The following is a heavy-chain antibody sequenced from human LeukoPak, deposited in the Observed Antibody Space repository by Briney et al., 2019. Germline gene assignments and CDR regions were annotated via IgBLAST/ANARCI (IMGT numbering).Heavy chain of an antibody. Sequence: PGGSLRLSCTASGFTFSDYYMSWIRQAPGKGLEWVSYISSSGSTICYADSVKGRFTISRDNAKNSLYLQMNSLRAEDTAVYYCAEDQFNKVFPWYFDYWGQGTLVTVSS. CDR2: ISSSGSTI. CDR3: AEDQFNKVFPWYFDY. V-gene: IGHV3-11*01. CDR1: GFTFSDYY. J-gene: IGHJ4*02. D-gene: IGHD2/OR15-2a*01.